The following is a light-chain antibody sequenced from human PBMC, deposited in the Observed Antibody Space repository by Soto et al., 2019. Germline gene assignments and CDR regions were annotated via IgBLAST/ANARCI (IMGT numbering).Light chain of an antibody. CDR1: QSVNDNY. J-gene: IGKJ3*01. CDR3: QQYGYSPFT. V-gene: IGKV3D-20*01. CDR2: DAS. Sequence: EIVLTQSPATLSLSPGERATLSCGASQSVNDNYLAWYQQKPGLAPRLPLYDASIRATGIPDRFSGSGSGTGFTLPVSRLEPEYSAVYFCQQYGYSPFTFGPGTKVDIK.